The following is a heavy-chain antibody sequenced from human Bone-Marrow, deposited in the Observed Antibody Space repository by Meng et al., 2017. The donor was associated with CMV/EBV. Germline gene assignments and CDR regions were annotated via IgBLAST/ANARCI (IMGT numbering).Heavy chain of an antibody. V-gene: IGHV1-18*01. CDR3: ARDRRDYYDIGYAFDI. CDR2: ISAYNGNT. CDR1: GYTFTSYG. D-gene: IGHD3-22*01. J-gene: IGHJ3*02. Sequence: ASVKVSCKASGYTFTSYGISWVRQAPGQGLEWMGWISAYNGNTNYAQKLQGRVTITADKSTSTAYMELSSLRSEDTAVYYCARDRRDYYDIGYAFDIWGQGTMVTVSS.